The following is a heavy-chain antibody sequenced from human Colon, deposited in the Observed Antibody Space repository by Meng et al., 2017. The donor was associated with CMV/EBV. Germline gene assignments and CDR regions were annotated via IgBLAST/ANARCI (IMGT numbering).Heavy chain of an antibody. J-gene: IGHJ4*02. CDR3: ARGLGHASNNSHDS. Sequence: GSLRLSCTVSGDSIRSHYWSWIRQLPGKGLEWMGYIYYSGSATYSPSLRSRITISVDTSKNQFSLNLRSVTAADTAMYFCARGLGHASNNSHDSWGQGTLVTVSS. CDR1: GDSIRSHY. V-gene: IGHV4-59*11. CDR2: IYYSGSA. D-gene: IGHD1-1*01.